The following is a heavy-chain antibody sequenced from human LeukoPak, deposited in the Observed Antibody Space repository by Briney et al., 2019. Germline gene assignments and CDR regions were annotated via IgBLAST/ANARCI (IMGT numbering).Heavy chain of an antibody. CDR2: IYYSGST. V-gene: IGHV4-59*08. CDR1: GGSISSFN. J-gene: IGHJ4*02. CDR3: ANSPPLLRYFDWSQRGGDY. D-gene: IGHD3-9*01. Sequence: PSETLSLTCTVSGGSISSFNWSWIRQPPGKGREWIGYIYYSGSTNYNPSLNSRVTISVDTSKNQFSLKLSSVTAADTAVYYCANSPPLLRYFDWSQRGGDYWGQGTLVTVSS.